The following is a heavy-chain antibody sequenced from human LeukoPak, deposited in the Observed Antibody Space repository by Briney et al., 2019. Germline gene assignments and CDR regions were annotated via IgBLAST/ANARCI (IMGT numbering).Heavy chain of an antibody. CDR2: INPNSGGT. Sequence: GASVKVSCKASGYTFTSYGISWVRQAPGQGLEWMGWINPNSGGTNYAQKFQGRVTMTRDTSISTAYMELSRLRSDDTAVYYCARGQTDYSNYWGQGTLVTVSS. D-gene: IGHD4-11*01. J-gene: IGHJ4*02. CDR1: GYTFTSYG. CDR3: ARGQTDYSNY. V-gene: IGHV1-2*02.